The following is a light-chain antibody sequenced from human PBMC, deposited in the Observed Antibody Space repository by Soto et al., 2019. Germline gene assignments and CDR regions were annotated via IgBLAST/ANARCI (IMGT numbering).Light chain of an antibody. CDR3: SSYAGNSRYV. V-gene: IGLV2-8*01. CDR1: SSDVGRYNY. J-gene: IGLJ1*01. CDR2: EVS. Sequence: QSVLTQPPSASGSPGQSVTISCTGTSSDVGRYNYISWYQQRPGKAPKLIIYEVSKRPSGVPDRLSGFKYGNTASLTVSGLQAEDEAAYYCSSYAGNSRYVFGTGTKVTVL.